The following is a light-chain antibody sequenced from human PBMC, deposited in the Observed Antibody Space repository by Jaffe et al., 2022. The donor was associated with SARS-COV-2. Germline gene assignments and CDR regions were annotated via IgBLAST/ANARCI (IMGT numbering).Light chain of an antibody. CDR3: QQRSNWPST. CDR1: QSVSSY. V-gene: IGKV3-11*01. CDR2: DAS. Sequence: EIVLTQSPATLSLSPGERATLSCRASQSVSSYLAWYQQKPGQAPRLLIYDASNRATGIPARFSASGLGTDFTLTISSLEPEDFAVYYCQQRSNWPSTFGGGTKVEIK. J-gene: IGKJ4*01.